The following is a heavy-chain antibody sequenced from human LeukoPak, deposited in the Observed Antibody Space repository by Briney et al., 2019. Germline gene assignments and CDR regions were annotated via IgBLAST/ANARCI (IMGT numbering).Heavy chain of an antibody. D-gene: IGHD3-9*01. CDR2: ISGSGGST. J-gene: IGHJ4*02. CDR3: AKDMGILTGYYRFGGSFWDY. CDR1: GFTFSSYA. V-gene: IGHV3-23*01. Sequence: PGRSLRLSCAASGFTFSSYAMSWVRQAPGKGLEWVSAISGSGGSTYYADSVKGRFTISRDNSKNTLYLQMNSLRAEDTAVYYCAKDMGILTGYYRFGGSFWDYWGQGTLVTVSS.